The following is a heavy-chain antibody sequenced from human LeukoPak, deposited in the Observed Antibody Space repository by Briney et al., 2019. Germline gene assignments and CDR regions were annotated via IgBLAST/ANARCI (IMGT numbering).Heavy chain of an antibody. V-gene: IGHV4-4*02. D-gene: IGHD3-22*01. CDR1: GGSISSSDW. CDR2: IYHSGST. J-gene: IGHJ4*02. CDR3: ARDYHDSSLDY. Sequence: SETLSLTCAVSGGSISSSDWWSWVRQPPGKGLEWIGEIYHSGSTSYNPSLKSRVTISVDKSKNQFSLKLSSVTAADTAVYYCARDYHDSSLDYWGQGTLVTVSS.